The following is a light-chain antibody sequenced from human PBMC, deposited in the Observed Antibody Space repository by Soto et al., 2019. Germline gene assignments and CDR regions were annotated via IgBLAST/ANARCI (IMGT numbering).Light chain of an antibody. V-gene: IGKV3-11*01. CDR2: DTS. Sequence: EIVLTQSPDTLSLSPGERATLSCRASQSVGSSLAWYQQKPGQAPRLLIYDTSSRATGIPARFSGSGSGTDFTLTISSLEPEDFAVYYCQHRSNWPPEVTFGPGNKVDIK. CDR1: QSVGSS. CDR3: QHRSNWPPEVT. J-gene: IGKJ3*01.